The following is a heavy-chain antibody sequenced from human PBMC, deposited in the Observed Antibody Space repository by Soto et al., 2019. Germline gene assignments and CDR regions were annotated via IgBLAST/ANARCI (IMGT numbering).Heavy chain of an antibody. Sequence: QEQLVESGGGVVQPGRSLRLSCAASGFTFSSYAMHWVRQAPGKGLEWVAVISYDGSNKYYADSVKGRFTISRDNSKNTLYLQMNSLRAEDTAVYYCARDLYYYDCKSAFDIWGQGTMVTVSS. CDR2: ISYDGSNK. D-gene: IGHD3-22*01. J-gene: IGHJ3*02. V-gene: IGHV3-30-3*01. CDR3: ARDLYYYDCKSAFDI. CDR1: GFTFSSYA.